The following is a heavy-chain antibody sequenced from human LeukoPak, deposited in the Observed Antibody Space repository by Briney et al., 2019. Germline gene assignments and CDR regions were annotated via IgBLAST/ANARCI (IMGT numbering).Heavy chain of an antibody. Sequence: GGSLRLSCAASGFTFSSYWMHWVRQAPGKGLEYVSAISSNGGSTYYADSVKGRFTISRDNSKNTLYLQMSSLRAEDTAVYYCVTLSGCYEDYYYYYGMDVWGQGTTVTVSS. CDR1: GFTFSSYW. V-gene: IGHV3-64D*06. CDR3: VTLSGCYEDYYYYYGMDV. D-gene: IGHD1-26*01. CDR2: ISSNGGST. J-gene: IGHJ6*02.